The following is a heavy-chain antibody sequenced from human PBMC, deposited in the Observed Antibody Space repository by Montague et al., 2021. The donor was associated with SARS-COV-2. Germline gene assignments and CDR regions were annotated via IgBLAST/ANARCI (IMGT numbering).Heavy chain of an antibody. V-gene: IGHV4-59*08. CDR3: ARLLGYCSSVSCYPYYGMDV. CDR1: GGSISSYY. Sequence: SETRSLTCTVSGGSISSYYWTWIRQPPGKGLEWIGYFYYSGSTNYNPSLKSRVTMSVDTSKNQFSLKLSSVTAADTAVYYCARLLGYCSSVSCYPYYGMDVWGQGTTVTVSS. J-gene: IGHJ6*02. CDR2: FYYSGST. D-gene: IGHD2-2*01.